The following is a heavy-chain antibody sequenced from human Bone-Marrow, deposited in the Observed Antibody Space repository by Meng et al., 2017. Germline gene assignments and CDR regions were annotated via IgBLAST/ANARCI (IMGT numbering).Heavy chain of an antibody. CDR1: GGSISSSSYY. D-gene: IGHD4-11*01. J-gene: IGHJ4*02. Sequence: ESLKISCTVSGGSISSSSYYWGWIRQPPGKGLEWIGSIYYSGSTYYNPSLKSRVTISVDTSKNQFSLKLSSVTAADTAVYYCARGPTTMAHDFDYWGQGTLVTVSS. CDR3: ARGPTTMAHDFDY. V-gene: IGHV4-39*07. CDR2: IYYSGST.